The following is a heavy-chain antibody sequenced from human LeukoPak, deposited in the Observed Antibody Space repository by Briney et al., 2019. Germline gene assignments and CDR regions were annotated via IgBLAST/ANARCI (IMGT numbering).Heavy chain of an antibody. CDR2: IYYSGST. V-gene: IGHV4-39*01. CDR3: ASTYCSGGSCYSGGRFWFDP. D-gene: IGHD2-15*01. CDR1: GGSISSSSYY. Sequence: SETLSLTCTVSGGSISSSSYYWGWIRQPPGKGLERIGSIYYSGSTYYNPSLKSRVTISVDTSKNQFSLKLSSVTAADTAVYYCASTYCSGGSCYSGGRFWFDPWGQGTLVTVSS. J-gene: IGHJ5*02.